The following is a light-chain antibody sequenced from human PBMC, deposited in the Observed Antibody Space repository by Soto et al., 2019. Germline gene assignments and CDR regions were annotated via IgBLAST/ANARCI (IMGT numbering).Light chain of an antibody. CDR3: AAWDDSLDGPT. J-gene: IGLJ2*01. CDR2: GSD. V-gene: IGLV1-44*01. Sequence: QSALSQPPSTSGTPGQRVTISCSGGTSNIGTYTVSWYQQFPETAPRLLIYGSDRRPSGVPDRFSGSKSGTSASLSIGGLHSEDEAHYYCAAWDDSLDGPTFSGGTKVTV. CDR1: TSNIGTYT.